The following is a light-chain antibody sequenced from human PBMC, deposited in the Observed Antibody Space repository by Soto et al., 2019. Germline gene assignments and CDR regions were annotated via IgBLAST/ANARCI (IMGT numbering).Light chain of an antibody. J-gene: IGLJ1*01. CDR2: NVT. CDR3: CSYAGTYTFYV. Sequence: QSVLTQPRSVSGSPGQSVTISCTGTSSDVGGYDYVSWYQQHPGKAPKLMMYNVTKRPSGVPDRFSGSRSGNTASLTISGLQAEDVAAYYCCSYAGTYTFYVFGTG. CDR1: SSDVGGYDY. V-gene: IGLV2-11*01.